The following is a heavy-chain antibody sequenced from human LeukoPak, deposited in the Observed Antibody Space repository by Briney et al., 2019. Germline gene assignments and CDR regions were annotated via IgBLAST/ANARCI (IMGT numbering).Heavy chain of an antibody. CDR3: ARDYYGDYGLLDY. CDR2: IIPVFGTA. V-gene: IGHV1-69*05. J-gene: IGHJ4*02. CDR1: GGTFSSYA. D-gene: IGHD4-17*01. Sequence: SVKVSCKASGGTFSSYAISWVRQAPGQGLEWMGGIIPVFGTANYAQKFQGRVTITTDESTSTAYMELSSLRSEDTAVYYCARDYYGDYGLLDYWGQGTLVTVSS.